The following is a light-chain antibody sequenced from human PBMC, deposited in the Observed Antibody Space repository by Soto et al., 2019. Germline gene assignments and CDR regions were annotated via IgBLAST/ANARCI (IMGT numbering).Light chain of an antibody. CDR1: SSDVGGYNY. Sequence: QSALTQPASVSGSPGQSITISCTGTSSDVGGYNYVSWYQQHPGKAPKLMIYDVSNRPAGVSNRFSPSKSGNTASLTISGLQAEDEADNDRSSYTSRSTLVFGEGTKVPVL. V-gene: IGLV2-14*01. J-gene: IGLJ2*01. CDR3: SSYTSRSTLV. CDR2: DVS.